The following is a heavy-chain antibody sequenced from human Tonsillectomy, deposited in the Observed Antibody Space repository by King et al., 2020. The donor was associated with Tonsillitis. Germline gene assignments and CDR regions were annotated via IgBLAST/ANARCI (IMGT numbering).Heavy chain of an antibody. CDR2: INSDGSST. Sequence: QLVQSGGGLVQPGGSLRLSCSASGFTFSSYWMHWVRQAPGKGLVWGSRINSDGSSTSYADSVKGRFTISRDNPKNTRYLQMNSLRAEDTAVYYCARSDYSKDAFDIWGQGTMVTVSS. J-gene: IGHJ3*02. CDR3: ARSDYSKDAFDI. V-gene: IGHV3-74*01. CDR1: GFTFSSYW. D-gene: IGHD4-11*01.